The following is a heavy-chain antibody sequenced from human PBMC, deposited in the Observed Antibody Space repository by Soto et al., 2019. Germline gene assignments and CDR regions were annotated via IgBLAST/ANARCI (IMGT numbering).Heavy chain of an antibody. CDR2: IHHSGAT. J-gene: IGHJ6*02. D-gene: IGHD2-21*02. CDR3: AREDDGGDSLDV. CDR1: GGSINSDYYH. Sequence: SETLSLTCTVSGGSINSDYYHWTWIRQSPGKGLEWIGYIHHSGATLYNPSFKSRLAISVDTSKNQFSLHLSSVTDTDTAVYFCAREDDGGDSLDVWGQGTTVTVSS. V-gene: IGHV4-30-4*08.